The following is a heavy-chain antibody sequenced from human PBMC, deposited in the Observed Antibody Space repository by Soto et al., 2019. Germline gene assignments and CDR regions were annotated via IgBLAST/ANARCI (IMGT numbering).Heavy chain of an antibody. CDR2: ISYDGSNK. D-gene: IGHD3-10*01. Sequence: GGSLRLSCAASGFTFSSYGMHWVRQAPGKGLEWVAVISYDGSNKYYADSVKGRFTISRDNSKNTLYLQMNSLRAEDTAVYYCAKDITMVRGVIIGYGMDVWGQGTTVTVSS. J-gene: IGHJ6*02. CDR1: GFTFSSYG. V-gene: IGHV3-30*18. CDR3: AKDITMVRGVIIGYGMDV.